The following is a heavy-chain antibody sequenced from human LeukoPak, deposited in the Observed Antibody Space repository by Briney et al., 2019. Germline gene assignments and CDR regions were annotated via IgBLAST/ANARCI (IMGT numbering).Heavy chain of an antibody. CDR2: IYYSGST. CDR1: GGSISSYY. V-gene: IGHV4-59*01. D-gene: IGHD5-24*01. CDR3: AREGDGYNYDY. Sequence: SETLSLTCTVSGGSISSYYWSWIRQPPGKGLEWIGYIYYSGSTNYNPSLKSRVTISVDTSKNQFSLKLSSVTAADTAVYYCAREGDGYNYDYWGQGTLVTASS. J-gene: IGHJ4*02.